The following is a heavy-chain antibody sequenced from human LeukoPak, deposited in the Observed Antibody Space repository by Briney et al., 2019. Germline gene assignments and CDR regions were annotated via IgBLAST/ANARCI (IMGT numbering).Heavy chain of an antibody. CDR2: INHSGST. CDR3: ARLYYYGSGSYEWFDP. CDR1: GGSFSGYY. J-gene: IGHJ5*02. Sequence: SETLSLTCAVYGGSFSGYYWSWIRQPPGKGLEWIGEINHSGSTNYNPSLKSRVTMSVDTSKNQFSLKLSSVTAADTAVYYCARLYYYGSGSYEWFDPWGQGTLVTVSS. V-gene: IGHV4-34*01. D-gene: IGHD3-10*01.